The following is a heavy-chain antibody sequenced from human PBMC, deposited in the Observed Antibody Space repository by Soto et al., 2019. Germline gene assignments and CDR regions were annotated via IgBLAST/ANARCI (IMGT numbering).Heavy chain of an antibody. Sequence: QVPLVQSGAEVKKPGASVKVSCKASGYTFTGYYMHWVRQAPGQGLEWMGWINPNSGGTNYAQKFQGWVTMTRDTSISTAYMELSRLRSDDTAVYYCARSEDWGYYYGMDVWGQGTTVTVSS. CDR2: INPNSGGT. CDR1: GYTFTGYY. J-gene: IGHJ6*02. CDR3: ARSEDWGYYYGMDV. D-gene: IGHD3-16*01. V-gene: IGHV1-2*04.